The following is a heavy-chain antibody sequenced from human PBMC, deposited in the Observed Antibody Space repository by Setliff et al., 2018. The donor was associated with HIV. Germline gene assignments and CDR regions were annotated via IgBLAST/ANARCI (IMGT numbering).Heavy chain of an antibody. D-gene: IGHD3-10*01. V-gene: IGHV4-59*04. Sequence: KPSETLSLTCTVSGGSISSYYWSWIRQPPGKRLEWIGSIHHSGTAYDNPSPKSRVTISVDPSKNQILLRLSSVTAADTAVYYCARLSGGMVPNYWGQGTLVTVSS. CDR3: ARLSGGMVPNY. CDR1: GGSISSYY. CDR2: IHHSGTA. J-gene: IGHJ4*02.